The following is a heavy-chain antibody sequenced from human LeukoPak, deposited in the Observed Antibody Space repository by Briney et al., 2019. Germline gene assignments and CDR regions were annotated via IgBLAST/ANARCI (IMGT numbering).Heavy chain of an antibody. CDR3: ARDHPDYVWGGYRPLDY. D-gene: IGHD3-16*02. J-gene: IGHJ4*02. CDR2: IYTSGST. CDR1: GGSISSYY. Sequence: SETLSLTCTVSGGSISSYYWSWIRQPAGKGLEWIGRIYTSGSTNYNPSLKSRVTMSVDTPKNQFSLKLSSVTAADTAVYYCARDHPDYVWGGYRPLDYWGQGTLVTVSS. V-gene: IGHV4-4*07.